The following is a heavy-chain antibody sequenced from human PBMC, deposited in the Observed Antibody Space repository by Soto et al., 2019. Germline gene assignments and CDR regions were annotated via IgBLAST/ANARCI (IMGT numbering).Heavy chain of an antibody. J-gene: IGHJ4*02. V-gene: IGHV3-66*01. D-gene: IGHD6-19*01. CDR3: ARVYSSGWWRAFHY. CDR2: IYSGGST. Sequence: EVQLVESGGGLVQPGGSLRLSCAASGFTVSSNYMSWVRQAPGKGLEWVSVIYSGGSTYYADSVKGRFTISRDNSKNTLYLQMKSLRAEDTAVYYCARVYSSGWWRAFHYWGQGTLVTVSS. CDR1: GFTVSSNY.